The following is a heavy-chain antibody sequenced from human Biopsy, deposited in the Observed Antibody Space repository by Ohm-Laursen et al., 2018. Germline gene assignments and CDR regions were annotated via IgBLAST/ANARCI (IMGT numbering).Heavy chain of an antibody. CDR2: IIPIVDIV. V-gene: IGHV1-69*04. D-gene: IGHD3-10*01. Sequence: SVKVSCKASGYTFTNYGIFWVRQAPGQGLEWMGRIIPIVDIVNYAQRFQGRVTMTADKSTSTAYLDLSSLISEDTAVYYCARGGSGSGYYGMDVWAKGPRSPSP. CDR3: ARGGSGSGYYGMDV. CDR1: GYTFTNYG. J-gene: IGHJ6*02.